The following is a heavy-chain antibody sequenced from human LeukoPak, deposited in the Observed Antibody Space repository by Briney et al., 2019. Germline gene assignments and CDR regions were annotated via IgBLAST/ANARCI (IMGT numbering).Heavy chain of an antibody. CDR2: IYYSGST. D-gene: IGHD5-24*01. CDR3: ARHVDGYTYYYYYGMDV. J-gene: IGHJ6*02. CDR1: GGSIPRSSYY. Sequence: SETLSLACSVSGGSIPRSSYYWGWIRQPPGKGLEWIGSIYYSGSTYYNPSLKSRVTMSVDTSKNQFSLKLSSVTAADTAVYYCARHVDGYTYYYYYGMDVWGQGTTVTVSS. V-gene: IGHV4-39*01.